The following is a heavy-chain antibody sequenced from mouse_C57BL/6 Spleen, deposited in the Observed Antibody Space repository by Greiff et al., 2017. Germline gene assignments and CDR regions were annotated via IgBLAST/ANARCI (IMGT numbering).Heavy chain of an antibody. CDR1: GYAFSSSW. D-gene: IGHD2-4*01. CDR3: ARKGTIYFDFAY. CDR2: IYPGDGDT. V-gene: IGHV1-82*01. J-gene: IGHJ3*01. Sequence: VQLQQSGPELVKPGASVKFSCKASGYAFSSSWMNWVKHRPGKGLEWIGRIYPGDGDTNYNGKFKGKATITADKSSITAYMQLSSLTSEDSAVYYCARKGTIYFDFAYWGNGTLVTVSA.